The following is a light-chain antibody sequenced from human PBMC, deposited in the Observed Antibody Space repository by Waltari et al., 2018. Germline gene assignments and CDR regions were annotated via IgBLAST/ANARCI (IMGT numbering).Light chain of an antibody. Sequence: QPVLTQSPSASASLGASVKLTCTLSTGHSDFALAWHQQQPERGPRYLMKLNSDGSHTKGDEIPDRLSGSSSGAERYLIISSLQSEDEAAYYCQTWGSGIVTVGGGTQLTVL. V-gene: IGLV4-69*01. CDR3: QTWGSGIVT. J-gene: IGLJ2*01. CDR2: LNSDGSH. CDR1: TGHSDFA.